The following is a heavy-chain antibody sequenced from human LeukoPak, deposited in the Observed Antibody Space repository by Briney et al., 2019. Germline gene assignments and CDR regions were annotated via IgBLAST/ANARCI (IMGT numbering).Heavy chain of an antibody. J-gene: IGHJ4*02. Sequence: ASVKVSCKASGYTFTGYYMHWVRQAPGQGLEWMGIINPSGGSTSYAQKFQGRVTMTRDMSTSTVYMELSSLRSEDTAVYYCARVYFDYDILTGYLDYWGQGTLVTVSS. CDR3: ARVYFDYDILTGYLDY. CDR2: INPSGGST. D-gene: IGHD3-9*01. CDR1: GYTFTGYY. V-gene: IGHV1-46*01.